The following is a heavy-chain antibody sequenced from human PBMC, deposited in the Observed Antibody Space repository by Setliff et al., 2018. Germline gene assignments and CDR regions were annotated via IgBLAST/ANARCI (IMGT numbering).Heavy chain of an antibody. CDR1: GLIVSDIH. J-gene: IGHJ4*02. CDR3: ARTCSGSGCYAGLES. CDR2: IWDDGVKK. D-gene: IGHD2-15*01. Sequence: GGSMRLSCVVSGLIVSDIHMTWVRQAPGKGLEWVAVIWDDGVKKYHADSVKGRFTISRDNSKNTLYLQMNSLRPEDTAVYYCARTCSGSGCYAGLESWGQGTPVTVSS. V-gene: IGHV3-33*08.